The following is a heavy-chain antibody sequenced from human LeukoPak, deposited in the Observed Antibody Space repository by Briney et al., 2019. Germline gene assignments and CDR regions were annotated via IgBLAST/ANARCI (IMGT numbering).Heavy chain of an antibody. CDR2: IDYSGNT. CDR1: GGSISYYY. J-gene: IGHJ4*02. Sequence: SETLSLTCSVSGGSISYYYWSWIRQPPGKGLEWIGYIDYSGNTAYNPSLNGRVAVSVDTSKSQFSLKLRSVTAADTADYYCARLNGGNWGPGILVTVSS. CDR3: ARLNGGN. V-gene: IGHV4-59*08. D-gene: IGHD4-23*01.